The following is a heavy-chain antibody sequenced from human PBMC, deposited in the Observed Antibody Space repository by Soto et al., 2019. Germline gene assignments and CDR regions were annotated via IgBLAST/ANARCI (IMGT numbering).Heavy chain of an antibody. CDR3: ARDQGGVPWVLFDY. V-gene: IGHV3-20*04. CDR2: INWNGDTT. Sequence: PGGSLRLSCAASVFTFDDHGMSWVRQTPGKGLEWVSGINWNGDTTGYADSVKGRFTISRDNAKNSLYLQMNSLRAEDTALYYCARDQGGVPWVLFDYWGQGTLVTVSS. J-gene: IGHJ4*02. CDR1: VFTFDDHG. D-gene: IGHD1-1*01.